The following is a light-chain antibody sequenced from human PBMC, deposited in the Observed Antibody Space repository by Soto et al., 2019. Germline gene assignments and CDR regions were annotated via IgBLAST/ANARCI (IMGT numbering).Light chain of an antibody. V-gene: IGLV2-8*01. CDR1: SSDVGDYNY. J-gene: IGLJ2*01. CDR2: EVS. Sequence: QSALTQPPSASGSPGQSVTISCTGTSSDVGDYNYVSWYQHHPGKAPKLMIYEVSKRPSGVPDRFSGSKSGNTASLTVSGIQADDEADYYCSSYAGSNNFVVFGGGTKVTVL. CDR3: SSYAGSNNFVV.